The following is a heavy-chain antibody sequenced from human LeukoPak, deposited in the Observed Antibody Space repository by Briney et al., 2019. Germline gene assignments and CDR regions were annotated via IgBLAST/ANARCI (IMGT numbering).Heavy chain of an antibody. D-gene: IGHD6-19*01. CDR2: IRSSSSYI. CDR1: GFTFSSYS. J-gene: IGHJ3*02. Sequence: GGSLRLSCAASGFTFSSYSMNWVRQAPGKGLEWVSSIRSSSSYIYYADSVKGRFTISRDNAKNSLYLQMNSLRAEDTAVYYCARVGRYSSGWDAFDIWGQGTMVTVSS. V-gene: IGHV3-21*01. CDR3: ARVGRYSSGWDAFDI.